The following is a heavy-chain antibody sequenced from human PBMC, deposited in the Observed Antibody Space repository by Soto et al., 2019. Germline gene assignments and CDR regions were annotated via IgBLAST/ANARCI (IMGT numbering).Heavy chain of an antibody. V-gene: IGHV5-10-1*01. CDR1: GFSFTSYW. D-gene: IGHD6-6*01. Sequence: PGEALKISGKGSGFSFTSYWISWVRQMHGKELEWMGRIDPSDSYTNYSPSFQGHATISADKSINPAYLQWSSLKASDTAMYYCARRPTSTSNGMDVWGQGTTVTVSS. CDR3: ARRPTSTSNGMDV. CDR2: IDPSDSYT. J-gene: IGHJ6*02.